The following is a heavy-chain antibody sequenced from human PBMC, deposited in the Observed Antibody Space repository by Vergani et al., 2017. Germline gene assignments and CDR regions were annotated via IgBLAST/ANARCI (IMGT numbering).Heavy chain of an antibody. J-gene: IGHJ6*02. CDR3: ARDCSGGSCYSPSYGMDV. Sequence: QVQLVESGGGVVQPGRSLRLSCAASGFTFSSYGMHWVRQAPGKGLEWVAVIWYDGSNKYYADSVKGRFTISRDNSKNTLYLQMNSLRAEDTAVYYCARDCSGGSCYSPSYGMDVWGQGTTVTVSS. V-gene: IGHV3-33*01. CDR2: IWYDGSNK. D-gene: IGHD2-15*01. CDR1: GFTFSSYG.